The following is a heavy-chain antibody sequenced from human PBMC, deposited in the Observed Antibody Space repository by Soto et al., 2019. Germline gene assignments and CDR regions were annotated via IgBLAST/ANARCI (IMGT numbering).Heavy chain of an antibody. CDR1: RFTTRDKD. CDR3: ARDGNDLWGGYYYGMDV. J-gene: IGHJ6*02. D-gene: IGHD3-3*01. CDR2: ISSSGSTI. V-gene: IGHV3-11*01. Sequence: SRFTTRDKDLRLSRQAPGKGLEWVSYISSSGSTIYYADSVKGRFTISRDNAKNSLYLQMNSLRAEDTAVYYCARDGNDLWGGYYYGMDVWGQGT.